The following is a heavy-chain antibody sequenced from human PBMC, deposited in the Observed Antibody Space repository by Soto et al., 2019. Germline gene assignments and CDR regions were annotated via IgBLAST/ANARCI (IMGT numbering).Heavy chain of an antibody. CDR2: ISWNSNTI. CDR1: GFTFDNYA. J-gene: IGHJ4*02. CDR3: AKDTGPN. V-gene: IGHV3-9*01. Sequence: HPGGSLRLSCAASGFTFDNYAMHWVRQAPGKGLEWVSGISWNSNTIAYADSVKGRFTISRDNAKNSLYLQMNSLRAEETAFYYCAKDTGPNWGQGTLVTVSS.